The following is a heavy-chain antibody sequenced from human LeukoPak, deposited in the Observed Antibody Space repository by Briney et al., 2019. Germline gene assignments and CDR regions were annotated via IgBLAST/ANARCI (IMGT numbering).Heavy chain of an antibody. CDR2: INWSGDST. J-gene: IGHJ4*02. D-gene: IGHD3-10*01. CDR1: GFNFDDYG. CDR3: ARTPNYGSGSYDY. V-gene: IGHV3-20*04. Sequence: PGGSLRLSCAASGFNFDDYGMIWVRQAPGKGLEWVSGINWSGDSTGYADSVKGRFTISRDNAKNSLYLQMNSLRAEDTALYYCARTPNYGSGSYDYWGQGTLVTVSS.